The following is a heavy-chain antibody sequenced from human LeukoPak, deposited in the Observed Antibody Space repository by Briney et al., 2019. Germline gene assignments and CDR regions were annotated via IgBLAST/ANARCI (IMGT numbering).Heavy chain of an antibody. CDR1: GFTFSSYA. J-gene: IGHJ4*02. CDR3: SLGEPGTYRDY. CDR2: ISGSGAST. D-gene: IGHD1-14*01. Sequence: GSLILSCAASGFTFSSYAMSWVRQAPGKGREWVSAISGSGASTFYAASLKGRFTISRDNSRNTLYLQMNSLRAADTAVYYCSLGEPGTYRDYWGQGTLVTVSS. V-gene: IGHV3-23*01.